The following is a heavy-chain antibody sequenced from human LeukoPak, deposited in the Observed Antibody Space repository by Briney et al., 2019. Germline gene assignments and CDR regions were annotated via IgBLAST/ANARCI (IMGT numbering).Heavy chain of an antibody. Sequence: SETLSLTCTVSSGSISSSTYYWGWIRQPPGKGLEWIGEINHSGSTNYNPSLKSRVTISVDTSKNQFSLKLSSVTAADTAVYYCARLRDYVWGSYRRSGERRLYYFDYWGQGTLVTVSS. V-gene: IGHV4-39*07. CDR2: INHSGST. D-gene: IGHD3-16*02. CDR1: SGSISSSTYY. CDR3: ARLRDYVWGSYRRSGERRLYYFDY. J-gene: IGHJ4*02.